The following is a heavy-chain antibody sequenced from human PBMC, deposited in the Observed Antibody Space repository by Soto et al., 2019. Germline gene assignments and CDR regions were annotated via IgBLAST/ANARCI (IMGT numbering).Heavy chain of an antibody. D-gene: IGHD1-1*01. Sequence: GSLRLSCVASGFTFSDHYMTWIRQAPGKGLEWIAYSSYDSYYTQYADSVKGRFSISRDNAANSFYLHMNSLRAEDTAIYFCARYTGTDYFDYWGQGTLVTVSS. V-gene: IGHV3-11*06. CDR3: ARYTGTDYFDY. J-gene: IGHJ4*02. CDR2: SSYDSYYT. CDR1: GFTFSDHY.